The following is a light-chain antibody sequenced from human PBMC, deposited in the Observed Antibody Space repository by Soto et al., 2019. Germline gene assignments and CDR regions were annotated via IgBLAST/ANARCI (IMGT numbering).Light chain of an antibody. CDR1: QSISDY. J-gene: IGKJ5*01. CDR2: ASS. Sequence: DIQMTQSPSSLSASVGDRVTITCRANQSISDYLNWYQQKPGKAPKTLIYASSSLQSGVPSRFRGSGSGTLFTLTISSLQPEDFAPYYCQQSYSTPTITFGHGTRLEIK. CDR3: QQSYSTPTIT. V-gene: IGKV1-39*01.